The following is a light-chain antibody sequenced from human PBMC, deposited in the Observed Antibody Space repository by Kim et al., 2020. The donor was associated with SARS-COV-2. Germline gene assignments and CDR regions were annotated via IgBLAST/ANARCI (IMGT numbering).Light chain of an antibody. CDR3: QSFDNNLNWV. J-gene: IGLJ3*02. CDR1: SSNIGAGYD. V-gene: IGLV1-40*01. Sequence: QLVLTQPPSVSGAPGQRVTISCTGSSSNIGAGYDVHWYHQLPGTAPKLLIFGNSNRPSGVPDRFSGSKSGTSASLAVTGLQAEDEAVYYCQSFDNNLNWVFGGGTQLTVL. CDR2: GNS.